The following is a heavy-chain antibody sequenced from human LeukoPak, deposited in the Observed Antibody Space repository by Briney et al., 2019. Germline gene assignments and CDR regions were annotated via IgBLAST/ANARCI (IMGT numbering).Heavy chain of an antibody. CDR3: ASAPPLEDYYFDY. J-gene: IGHJ4*02. CDR1: GYTFTGYY. V-gene: IGHV1-2*02. Sequence: ASVKVSCKASGYTFTGYYMHWVRQAPGQGLEWMGWINPNSGGTNYAQKFQGRVTMTRDTSISTAYMELSRLRSDDTAVYYFASAPPLEDYYFDYWGQGTLVTVSS. CDR2: INPNSGGT. D-gene: IGHD1-1*01.